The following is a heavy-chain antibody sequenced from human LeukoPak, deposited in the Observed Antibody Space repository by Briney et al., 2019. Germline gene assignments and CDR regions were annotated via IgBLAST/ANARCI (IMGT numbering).Heavy chain of an antibody. CDR1: GGSLSGYY. CDR3: ARAAGMVRGVIMGIDY. Sequence: AETLSLTCGVSGGSLSGYYWTWIRQPPGKGLEWIGEMNHSGGSNYNPSLKSRVTISVDTSKSQFSLRVTSVTAADTAVYYCARAAGMVRGVIMGIDYWGQGTLVTVSS. J-gene: IGHJ4*02. CDR2: MNHSGGS. D-gene: IGHD3-10*01. V-gene: IGHV4-34*01.